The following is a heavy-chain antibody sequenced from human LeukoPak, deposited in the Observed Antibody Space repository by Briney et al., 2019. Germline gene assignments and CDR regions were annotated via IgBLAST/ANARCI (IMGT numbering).Heavy chain of an antibody. CDR1: GYTFTGYY. J-gene: IGHJ4*02. CDR3: ARDRGVGLRFDYFDY. D-gene: IGHD5-12*01. CDR2: INPNSGGT. V-gene: IGHV1-2*02. Sequence: EASVKVSCKASGYTFTGYYMHWVRQAPGQGLEWMGWINPNSGGTNYAQKFQGRVTMTRDTSISTAYMELSRLRSDDTAVYYCARDRGVGLRFDYFDYWGQGTLVTVSS.